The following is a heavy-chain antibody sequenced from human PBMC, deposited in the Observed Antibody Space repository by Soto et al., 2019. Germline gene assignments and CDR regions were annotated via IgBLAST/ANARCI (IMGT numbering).Heavy chain of an antibody. Sequence: LSLTCTVSGGSIRSYYWSWIRQPPGKGLEWIGDIYYSGTTNYNPSLKSRITMSVDTSKNQFSLKLSSVTAADTAVYYCARAVETGGNWFDPWGQGTLVTVSS. V-gene: IGHV4-59*01. CDR3: ARAVETGGNWFDP. CDR1: GGSIRSYY. D-gene: IGHD1-1*01. J-gene: IGHJ5*02. CDR2: IYYSGTT.